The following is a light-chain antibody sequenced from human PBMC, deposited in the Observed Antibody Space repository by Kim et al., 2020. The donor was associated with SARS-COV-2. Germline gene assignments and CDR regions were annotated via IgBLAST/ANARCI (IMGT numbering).Light chain of an antibody. CDR2: GKN. Sequence: SSELTQDPAVSVALGQTVRITCQGDSLRRYYASWYQQKPGQAPVLVIYGKNNRPSGIPDRFSGSSSGNTASLTIPGAQAEEEADYYCKSRDSSGKVVFGGGTKLTV. CDR1: SLRRYY. V-gene: IGLV3-19*01. J-gene: IGLJ2*01. CDR3: KSRDSSGKVV.